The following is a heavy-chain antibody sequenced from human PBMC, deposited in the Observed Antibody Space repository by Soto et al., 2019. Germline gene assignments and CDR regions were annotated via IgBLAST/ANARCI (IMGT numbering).Heavy chain of an antibody. V-gene: IGHV1-8*01. Sequence: ASVKVSCKASGYTFTSYDINWVRQATGQGLEWMGWMNPNSGNTGYAQKFQGRVTMTRNTSISTAYMELSSLRSEDTAVYYCATVHNTSRSFDSWGQGTLVTVSS. CDR3: ATVHNTSRSFDS. CDR1: GYTFTSYD. J-gene: IGHJ4*02. D-gene: IGHD1-20*01. CDR2: MNPNSGNT.